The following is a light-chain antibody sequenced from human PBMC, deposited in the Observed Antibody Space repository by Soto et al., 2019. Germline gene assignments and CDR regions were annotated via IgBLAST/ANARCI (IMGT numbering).Light chain of an antibody. CDR2: EVS. Sequence: QSALTQPPSASGSPGQSVTISCTGTSSDVGGYNYVSWYQQHPGKAPKLMIYEVSKRPLGVPDRFSGSKSGNTASLTVSGLQAEYEADYYCSSYAGSNNLVFGGGTKVTVL. J-gene: IGLJ3*02. V-gene: IGLV2-8*01. CDR3: SSYAGSNNLV. CDR1: SSDVGGYNY.